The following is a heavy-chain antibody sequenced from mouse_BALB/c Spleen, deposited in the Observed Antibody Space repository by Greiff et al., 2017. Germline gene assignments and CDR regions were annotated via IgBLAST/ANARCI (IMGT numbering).Heavy chain of an antibody. CDR3: ARGERGRFYAMDY. J-gene: IGHJ4*01. D-gene: IGHD4-1*01. CDR2: ISSDSSTI. V-gene: IGHV5-17*02. CDR1: GFPFSCFG. Sequence: VQLVESGGGLVQPGGSRKLSCAASGFPFSCFGMHWVRQAPEKGLEWVAYISSDSSTIYYADTVKGRFTISRDNPKNTLFLQMTSLRSEDTAMYYCARGERGRFYAMDYWGQGTSVTVSS.